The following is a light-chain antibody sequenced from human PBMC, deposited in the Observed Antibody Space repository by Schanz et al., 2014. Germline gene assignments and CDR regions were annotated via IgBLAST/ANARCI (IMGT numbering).Light chain of an antibody. Sequence: QSALTQPPSASGSPGQSVTISCTGTSSYVGGYNYVSWYQQYPGKAPKLMIYEDTQRPSGVSNRFSGSKSGNTASLTISGLQAEDEADYYCCSYAGSGLYVFGTGTKVTVL. V-gene: IGLV2-23*01. J-gene: IGLJ1*01. CDR1: SSYVGGYNY. CDR2: EDT. CDR3: CSYAGSGLYV.